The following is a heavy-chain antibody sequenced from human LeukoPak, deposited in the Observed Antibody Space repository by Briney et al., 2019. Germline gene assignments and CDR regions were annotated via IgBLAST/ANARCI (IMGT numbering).Heavy chain of an antibody. D-gene: IGHD2-2*01. J-gene: IGHJ4*02. CDR2: IYYSGST. CDR3: ARHRPYIVVVPAAVDY. V-gene: IGHV4-59*08. Sequence: SETLSLTCTVSGGSISSYYWSWIRQPPGKGLEWIGYIYYSGSTNYNPSIKSRVTISVDTSKNQFSLKLSSVTAADTAVYYCARHRPYIVVVPAAVDYWGQGTLVTVSS. CDR1: GGSISSYY.